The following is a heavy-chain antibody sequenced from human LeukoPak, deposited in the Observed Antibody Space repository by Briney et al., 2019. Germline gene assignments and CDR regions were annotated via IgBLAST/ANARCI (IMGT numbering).Heavy chain of an antibody. D-gene: IGHD3-3*01. Sequence: GGSLRLSCAASGFTFSSYDMHWVRQATGKGLEWVSAIGTAGDTYYPGSVKGRFTISRENAKNSLYLQMNSLRAGDTAVYYCARAVGYHDFWSGHAMEYYFDYWGQGTLVTVSS. J-gene: IGHJ4*02. V-gene: IGHV3-13*01. CDR1: GFTFSSYD. CDR3: ARAVGYHDFWSGHAMEYYFDY. CDR2: IGTAGDT.